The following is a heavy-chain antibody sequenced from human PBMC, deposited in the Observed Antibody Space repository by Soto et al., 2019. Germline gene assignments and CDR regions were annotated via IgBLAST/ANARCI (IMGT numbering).Heavy chain of an antibody. CDR3: ARDVLGYLYYDFWSGYDYYYGMDV. Sequence: ASWKFSCKASGDTFDSYGSSWVRQAPGQGVEWMGWISAYNGNTNYAQKLQGTVTMTTDTSTSTAYMELRSLRSDDTAVYYCARDVLGYLYYDFWSGYDYYYGMDVWGQGTTVTVSS. V-gene: IGHV1-18*04. CDR2: ISAYNGNT. CDR1: GDTFDSYG. J-gene: IGHJ6*02. D-gene: IGHD3-3*01.